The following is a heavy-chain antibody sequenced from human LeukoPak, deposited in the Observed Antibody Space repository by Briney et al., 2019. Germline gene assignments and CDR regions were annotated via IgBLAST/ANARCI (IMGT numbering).Heavy chain of an antibody. CDR2: VSGNGVTT. CDR1: GFTFSTYA. D-gene: IGHD6-19*01. J-gene: IGHJ4*02. Sequence: QPGGSLRLSCVGSGFTFSTYAMSWVRQAPGKGLEWVSVVSGNGVTTHYADSVKGRFTISRDNSKNTLYLQLNRLTAEDTAVYYCAKYFPYYSGWYVFVEYWGQGTLVSVSS. V-gene: IGHV3-23*01. CDR3: AKYFPYYSGWYVFVEY.